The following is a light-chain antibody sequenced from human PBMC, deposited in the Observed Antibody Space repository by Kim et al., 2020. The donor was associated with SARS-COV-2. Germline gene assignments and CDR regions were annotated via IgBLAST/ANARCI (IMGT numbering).Light chain of an antibody. V-gene: IGKV1-39*01. J-gene: IGKJ2*03. Sequence: VQMTQSPSFLSASVGDRVTISCRASQSISGYVNWYQQKIGKAPNVLIYGASTLQSGVPSRFSGRGSGTDFTLTISNLQPEDFATYYCQQSYSTPYSFGQGTKLE. CDR1: QSISGY. CDR3: QQSYSTPYS. CDR2: GAS.